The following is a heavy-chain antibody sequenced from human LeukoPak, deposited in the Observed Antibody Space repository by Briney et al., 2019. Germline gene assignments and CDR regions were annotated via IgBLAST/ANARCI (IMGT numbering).Heavy chain of an antibody. CDR3: AKGATHNPRNSGFVFDY. V-gene: IGHV3-7*03. D-gene: IGHD6-19*01. CDR1: GFTFSSYW. Sequence: GGSLRLSCAASGFTFSSYWMSWVRQAPGKGLEWVANIKQDGSEKYYVDSVKGRFTISRDNSKNTLYLQMNSLRAEDTAVYYCAKGATHNPRNSGFVFDYWGQGTLVTVSS. J-gene: IGHJ4*02. CDR2: IKQDGSEK.